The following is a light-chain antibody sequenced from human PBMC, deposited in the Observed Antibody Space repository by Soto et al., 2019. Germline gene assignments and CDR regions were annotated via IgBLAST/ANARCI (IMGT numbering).Light chain of an antibody. J-gene: IGKJ5*01. CDR2: DAS. Sequence: IVLTQSPGTLSLSPGERATLSCRASQSLSSGYLAWYHQKPGQAPRLLIYDASNRATGIPARFSGSGSGTDFTLTISSLEPEDFAVYYCQQRSNWPTFGQGTRLEIK. V-gene: IGKV3-11*01. CDR3: QQRSNWPT. CDR1: QSLSSGY.